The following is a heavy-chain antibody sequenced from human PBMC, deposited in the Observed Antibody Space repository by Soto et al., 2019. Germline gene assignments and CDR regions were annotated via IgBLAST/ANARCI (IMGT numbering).Heavy chain of an antibody. Sequence: QVQLVESGGGVVQPGRSLRLSCAASGFTFSSYGMHWVRQAPGKGLEWVAVISYDGSNKYYADSVKGRFTISGDNSKNTLYLQMNSLRAEDTAVYYCAKEFSYYGSGSNYYYYGMDVWGQGTTVTVSS. CDR3: AKEFSYYGSGSNYYYYGMDV. J-gene: IGHJ6*02. V-gene: IGHV3-30*18. CDR2: ISYDGSNK. CDR1: GFTFSSYG. D-gene: IGHD3-10*01.